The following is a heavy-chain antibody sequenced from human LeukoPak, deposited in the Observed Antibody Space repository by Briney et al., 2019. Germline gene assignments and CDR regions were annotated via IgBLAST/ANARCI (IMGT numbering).Heavy chain of an antibody. CDR3: ARDNPDYDYIWGSYRGGDAFDI. CDR1: GFTFSSYW. CDR2: INQDGSEK. Sequence: GGSLRLSCAASGFTFSSYWMSWVRQAPGKGLEWVANINQDGSEKYYVDSVKGGFTISRDNAKNSLCLQMNSLRAEDTAVYYCARDNPDYDYIWGSYRGGDAFDIWGQGTMVTVSS. V-gene: IGHV3-7*01. J-gene: IGHJ3*02. D-gene: IGHD3-16*02.